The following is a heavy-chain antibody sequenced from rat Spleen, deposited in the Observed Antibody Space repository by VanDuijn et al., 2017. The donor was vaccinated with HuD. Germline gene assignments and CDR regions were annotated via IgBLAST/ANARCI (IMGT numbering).Heavy chain of an antibody. CDR3: AREGQWWGDY. V-gene: IGHV2-43*01. CDR2: IWTGGNT. Sequence: QVQLKESGPGLVQPSQTLSLTCTVSGFSLTTYHVSWVRQPPGKGLAWMGVIWTGGNTAYNSLLQSRLSISRDTSKSQVFLKMNGLQTEDTATYYCAREGQWWGDYWGQGVMVTVSS. CDR1: GFSLTTYH. D-gene: IGHD1-1*01. J-gene: IGHJ2*01.